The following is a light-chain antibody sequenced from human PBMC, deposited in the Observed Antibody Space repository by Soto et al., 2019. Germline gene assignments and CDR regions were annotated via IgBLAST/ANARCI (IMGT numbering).Light chain of an antibody. Sequence: EIVMTQSPATLSLSPGERATLSCRASQSVGRNLAWYQQKPGQAPRLLIYGASTRATGIPARFSGSGSGTDFTLTISNLEPEDFAVYYCQQRSNWPANFGQGTRLEIK. CDR3: QQRSNWPAN. V-gene: IGKV3D-11*03. J-gene: IGKJ5*01. CDR2: GAS. CDR1: QSVGRN.